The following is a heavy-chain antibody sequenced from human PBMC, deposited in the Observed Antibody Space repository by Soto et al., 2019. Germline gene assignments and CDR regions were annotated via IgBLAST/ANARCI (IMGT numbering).Heavy chain of an antibody. V-gene: IGHV3-30-3*01. Sequence: GGSLRLSCAASGFTFSSYAMHWVRQAPGKGLEWVAVISYDGSNKYYADSVKGRFTISRDNSKNTLYLQMNSLRAEDTAVYYCARDPPGLGAFDIWGQGTMVTVS. D-gene: IGHD3-16*01. CDR1: GFTFSSYA. J-gene: IGHJ3*02. CDR3: ARDPPGLGAFDI. CDR2: ISYDGSNK.